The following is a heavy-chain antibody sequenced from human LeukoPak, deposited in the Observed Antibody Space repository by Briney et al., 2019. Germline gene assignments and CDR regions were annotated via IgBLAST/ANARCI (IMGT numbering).Heavy chain of an antibody. CDR3: ASNDYYYYGMDV. CDR1: GFTVSSNY. CDR2: IYSGGST. J-gene: IGHJ6*02. V-gene: IGHV3-66*01. Sequence: GGSLRLSCAASGFTVSSNYMSWVRQAAGRGLEGVSVIYSGGSTYYADSVKGRFTISRDNSKNTLYLQMNSLRAEDTAVYYCASNDYYYYGMDVWGQGTTVTVSS.